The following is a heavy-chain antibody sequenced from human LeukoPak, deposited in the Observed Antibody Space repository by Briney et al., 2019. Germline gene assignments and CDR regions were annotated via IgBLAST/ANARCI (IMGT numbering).Heavy chain of an antibody. Sequence: ASVKVSCKASGDTFIPYTFSWVRQAPGQGLEWIGRIIPSLDVANYAHKFQGRVTLSVDRDTATTYMEVTSLRSEDTAIYYCARDHCSPGTCLGGHWGQGTLVTVSS. V-gene: IGHV1-69*04. CDR1: GDTFIPYT. D-gene: IGHD2-15*01. J-gene: IGHJ4*02. CDR2: IIPSLDVA. CDR3: ARDHCSPGTCLGGH.